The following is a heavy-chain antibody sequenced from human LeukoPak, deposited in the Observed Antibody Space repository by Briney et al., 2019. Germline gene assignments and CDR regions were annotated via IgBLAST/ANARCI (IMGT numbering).Heavy chain of an antibody. CDR2: IYYSGST. D-gene: IGHD2-2*02. Sequence: SETLSLTCTVSGGSISSHYWSWIRQPPGKGLEWIGYIYYSGSTNYNPSLKSRVTISVDTSKNQFSLKLSSVTAADTAVYYCARDGCSSTSCYSPGDWYFDLWGRGTLVTVS. CDR3: ARDGCSSTSCYSPGDWYFDL. V-gene: IGHV4-59*11. CDR1: GGSISSHY. J-gene: IGHJ2*01.